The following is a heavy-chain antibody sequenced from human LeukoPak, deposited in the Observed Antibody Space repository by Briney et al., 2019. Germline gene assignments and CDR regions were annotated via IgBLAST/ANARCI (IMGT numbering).Heavy chain of an antibody. CDR2: FDPEDGET. CDR1: GYNLTELS. CDR3: ATSNPNTYYYDSSGYPRY. Sequence: GASVKVSCKVSGYNLTELSMHWVRQAPGKGLGWMGGFDPEDGETIYAQKFQGRVTMTEDTSTDTAYMELSSLRSEDTAVYYCATSNPNTYYYDSSGYPRYWGQGTLVTVSS. J-gene: IGHJ4*02. D-gene: IGHD3-22*01. V-gene: IGHV1-24*01.